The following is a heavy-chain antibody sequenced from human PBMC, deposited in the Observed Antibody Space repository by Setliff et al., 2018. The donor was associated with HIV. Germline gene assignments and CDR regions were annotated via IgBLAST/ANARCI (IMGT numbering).Heavy chain of an antibody. D-gene: IGHD2-21*02. CDR3: ARSSRGSLRDLDY. J-gene: IGHJ4*02. V-gene: IGHV4-59*08. CDR2: GYYSGIT. Sequence: SETLSLTCTVSGGYISNYYWSWIRQPPGKGLEWIGCGYYSGITHYDPSLKSRVSISVDASKNQFSLRLNSVTVADTAVYFCARSSRGSLRDLDYWGPGTLVTVSS. CDR1: GGYISNYY.